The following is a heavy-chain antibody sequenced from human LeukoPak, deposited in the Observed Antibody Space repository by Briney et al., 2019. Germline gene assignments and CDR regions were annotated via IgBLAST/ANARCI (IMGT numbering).Heavy chain of an antibody. CDR2: ISHTGST. J-gene: IGHJ4*02. Sequence: SETLSLTCTVSGGSISSSSYYWGWIRQTPGKGLEWIGSISHTGSTYHNPSLKSRVIISVDTSKNQFSLKLSSVTAADTAVYYCARVAAAGTDPYYFDYWGQGTLVTVSS. CDR3: ARVAAAGTDPYYFDY. CDR1: GGSISSSSYY. V-gene: IGHV4-39*01. D-gene: IGHD6-13*01.